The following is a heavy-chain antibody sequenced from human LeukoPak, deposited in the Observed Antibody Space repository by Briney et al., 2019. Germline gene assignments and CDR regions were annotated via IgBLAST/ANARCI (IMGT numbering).Heavy chain of an antibody. D-gene: IGHD6-19*01. CDR1: GYTFNKHG. J-gene: IGHJ4*02. CDR2: ISACNGDT. CDR3: ARDPSNTSGWSPYFDY. Sequence: ASVKVCCKASGYTFNKHGITWVRQAPGQGLEWMGWISACNGDTKYGQKFQGRVTLITDTSASTAYMELRSLRSDDTAVYYCARDPSNTSGWSPYFDYWGQGALVTVSS. V-gene: IGHV1-18*04.